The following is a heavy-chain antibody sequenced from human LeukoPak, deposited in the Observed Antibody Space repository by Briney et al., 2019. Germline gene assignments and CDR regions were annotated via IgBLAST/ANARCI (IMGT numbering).Heavy chain of an antibody. Sequence: SQTLSLTCTVSGGSISSGGYYWSWIRQHPGKGLEWIGYIYYSGSTYYNPSLKSRVTISVDASKNQFSLKLSSVTAADTAVYYCAAYIAAAGNFDYWGQGTLVTVSS. CDR3: AAYIAAAGNFDY. J-gene: IGHJ4*02. D-gene: IGHD6-13*01. V-gene: IGHV4-31*03. CDR1: GGSISSGGYY. CDR2: IYYSGST.